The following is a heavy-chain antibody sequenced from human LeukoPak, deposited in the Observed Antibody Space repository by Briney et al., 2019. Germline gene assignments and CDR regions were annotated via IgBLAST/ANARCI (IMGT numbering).Heavy chain of an antibody. J-gene: IGHJ6*02. CDR2: IYYSGST. D-gene: IGHD5-12*01. CDR1: GGSISSYY. V-gene: IGHV4-59*01. CDR3: ARTRWLRGYYYYGMDV. Sequence: SETLSLTCTVSGGSISSYYWSWIRQPPGKGLEWIGCIYYSGSTNYNPSLKSRVTISVDTSKNQFSLKLSSVTAADTAVYYCARTRWLRGYYYYGMDVWGQGTTVTVSS.